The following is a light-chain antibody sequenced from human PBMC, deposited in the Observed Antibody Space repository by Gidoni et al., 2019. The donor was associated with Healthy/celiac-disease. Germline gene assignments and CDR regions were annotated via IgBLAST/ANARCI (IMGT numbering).Light chain of an antibody. V-gene: IGKV1-39*01. CDR3: QQSYSTPLT. CDR1: QTISSY. CDR2: AAY. Sequence: DIQMTQSPSSLSASVGDRVTINCRASQTISSYLNCYQQKPGKAPKLLIYAAYSLQSGVQSRFSGSGSGTDFTLTISSLQPEDFATYYCQQSYSTPLTFGGGTKVEIK. J-gene: IGKJ4*01.